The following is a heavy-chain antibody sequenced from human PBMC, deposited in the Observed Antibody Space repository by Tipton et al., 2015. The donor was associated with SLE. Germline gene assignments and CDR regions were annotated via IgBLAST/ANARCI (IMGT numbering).Heavy chain of an antibody. D-gene: IGHD4-17*01. CDR3: ARDRVTTQSV. J-gene: IGHJ4*02. Sequence: TPSLTCTVSGGSISSGGYYWSWIRQHPGKGLEWIGYIYYSGSTYYNPSLKSRVTISVDMSKNQFSLKLRSVTAADTAVYYCARDRVTTQSVWGQGTLVTVSS. CDR1: GGSISSGGYY. V-gene: IGHV4-31*03. CDR2: IYYSGST.